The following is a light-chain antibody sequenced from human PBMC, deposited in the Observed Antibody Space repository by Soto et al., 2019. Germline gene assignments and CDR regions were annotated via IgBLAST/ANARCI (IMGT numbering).Light chain of an antibody. V-gene: IGLV2-8*01. CDR3: SSYAGSNNLV. CDR1: SSDVGGYNY. Sequence: QSALTQPPSASGSAGQSVTISCTGTSSDVGGYNYVSWYQQHPGKAPKLMIYEVSKRPSGVPDRFSGSKSGNTASLTVSGLQAEDEAGYYCSSYAGSNNLVFGGGTKLTVL. CDR2: EVS. J-gene: IGLJ2*01.